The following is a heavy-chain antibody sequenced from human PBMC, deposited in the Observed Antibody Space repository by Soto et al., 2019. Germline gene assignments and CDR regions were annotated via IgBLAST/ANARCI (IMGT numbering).Heavy chain of an antibody. Sequence: SDTLSLTCTVSGGSISSSSYYWGWIRQPPGKGLEWIGSIYYSGSTYYNPSLKSRVTISVDTSKNQFSLKLSSVTAADTAVYYCARNISGSYYYGMDVWGQGTTVT. CDR3: ARNISGSYYYGMDV. CDR1: GGSISSSSYY. J-gene: IGHJ6*02. D-gene: IGHD5-12*01. V-gene: IGHV4-39*01. CDR2: IYYSGST.